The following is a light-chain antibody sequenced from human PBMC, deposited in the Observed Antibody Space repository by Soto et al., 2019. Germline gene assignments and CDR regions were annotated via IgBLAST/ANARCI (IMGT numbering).Light chain of an antibody. CDR1: SSDVGSYNL. CDR3: GSYAGSSTVV. CDR2: EGS. Sequence: QSALTQPASVSGSPGQSITISCTGTSSDVGSYNLVSWYQQHPGKAPKIMIYEGSKRLSGVSNRFSGSNSGNTASLTIYWLHAEDEAYYYFGSYAGSSTVVFVGGTKLTVL. J-gene: IGLJ2*01. V-gene: IGLV2-23*01.